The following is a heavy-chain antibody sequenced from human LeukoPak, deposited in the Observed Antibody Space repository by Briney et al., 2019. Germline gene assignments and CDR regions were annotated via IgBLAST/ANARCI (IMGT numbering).Heavy chain of an antibody. CDR2: IKQDGSEK. CDR1: GFTFSSNW. Sequence: GGSLRLSCAASGFTFSSNWMSCVRQAPGKGLEWVANIKQDGSEKYYVDSVKGRFTISRDNAKNSLYLQMNSLRAEDTAVYYCARQLIQAVWFDPWGQGTLVTVSS. V-gene: IGHV3-7*03. D-gene: IGHD1-1*01. J-gene: IGHJ5*02. CDR3: ARQLIQAVWFDP.